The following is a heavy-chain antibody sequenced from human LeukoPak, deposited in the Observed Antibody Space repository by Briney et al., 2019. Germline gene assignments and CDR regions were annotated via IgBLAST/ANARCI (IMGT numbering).Heavy chain of an antibody. CDR3: ARLAARRYDFDY. D-gene: IGHD6-6*01. V-gene: IGHV4-34*01. CDR1: GRSFSGYY. CDR2: INHSGST. J-gene: IGHJ4*02. Sequence: PSETLSLTCAVYGRSFSGYYWSWIRQPPGKGLEWIGEINHSGSTNYNPSLKSRVTISVDTSKNQFSLKLSSVTAADTAVYYCARLAARRYDFDYWGQGTLVTVSS.